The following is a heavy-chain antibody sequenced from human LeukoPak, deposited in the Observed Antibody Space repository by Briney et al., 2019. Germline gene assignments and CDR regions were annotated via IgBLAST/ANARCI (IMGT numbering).Heavy chain of an antibody. CDR3: TYSSGWYTGYWYFDL. Sequence: GGSLRLSCAASGFTFSIYAMHWVRQAPGKGLEWVAVISYDESDKYYADSVKGRFTISRDNSKNTLYLQMNSLRPEDTAVYYCTYSSGWYTGYWYFDLWGRGTLVTVSS. CDR2: ISYDESDK. J-gene: IGHJ2*01. V-gene: IGHV3-30*04. CDR1: GFTFSIYA. D-gene: IGHD6-19*01.